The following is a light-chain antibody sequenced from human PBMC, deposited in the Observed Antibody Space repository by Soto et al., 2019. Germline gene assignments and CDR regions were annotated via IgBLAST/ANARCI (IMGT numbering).Light chain of an antibody. CDR2: VAS. CDR1: QDIAAY. J-gene: IGKJ5*01. Sequence: DIQVTQSPSSVSASVGDRVTITCRASQDIAAYLAWYQHKPGRAPELLIHVASSLQSGVPSRFSGSGSGTDFTLTINSLQPEDFATYYCQQAYSFPITFGQGTRLEIK. CDR3: QQAYSFPIT. V-gene: IGKV1D-12*01.